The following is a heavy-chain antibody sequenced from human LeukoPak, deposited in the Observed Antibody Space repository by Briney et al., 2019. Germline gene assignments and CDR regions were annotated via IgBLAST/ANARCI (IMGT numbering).Heavy chain of an antibody. D-gene: IGHD3-10*01. Sequence: GGSLRLSCAASGFTFSSYDMSWVRQAPGKGLEWVSVISSSGGIIYYADSVRCRFTISRDNSKNTLYLQMNSLRAEDTAVYYCAKPYNPGSGSYDYWGQGTLVTVSS. CDR3: AKPYNPGSGSYDY. CDR2: ISSSGGII. J-gene: IGHJ4*02. V-gene: IGHV3-23*01. CDR1: GFTFSSYD.